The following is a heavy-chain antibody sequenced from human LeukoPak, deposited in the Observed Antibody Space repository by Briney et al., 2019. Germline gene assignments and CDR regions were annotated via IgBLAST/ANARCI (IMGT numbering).Heavy chain of an antibody. CDR2: INPNTGDT. CDR3: ARDMDWRASIWYFDL. CDR1: GYSFSGYF. D-gene: IGHD2-2*03. J-gene: IGHJ2*01. V-gene: IGHV1-2*02. Sequence: ASVKVSCKASGYSFSGYFLHWVRQAPGQGLEWMGWINPNTGDTESPQKLQGRVTMTRDTSISTAYMELTNLRSDDTAIYYCARDMDWRASIWYFDLWGRGTLVAVSS.